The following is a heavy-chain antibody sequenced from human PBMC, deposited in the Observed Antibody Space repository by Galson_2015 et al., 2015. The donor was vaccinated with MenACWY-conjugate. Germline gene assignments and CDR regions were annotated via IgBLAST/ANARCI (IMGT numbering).Heavy chain of an antibody. Sequence: SLRLSCAASGFTVSNYGMAWVRQAPGKGLDWVSAISGGGTTYYAASVKGRFTISRDNSKNTLYLQMNSLRVEDTAMYYCGRDIPYGDYKPTEDAFDIWGQGTMVTVSS. CDR3: GRDIPYGDYKPTEDAFDI. V-gene: IGHV3-23*01. J-gene: IGHJ3*02. CDR2: ISGGGTT. CDR1: GFTVSNYG. D-gene: IGHD4-17*01.